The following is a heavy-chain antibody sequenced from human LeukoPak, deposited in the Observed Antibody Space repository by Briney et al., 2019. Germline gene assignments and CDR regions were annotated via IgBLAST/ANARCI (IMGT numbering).Heavy chain of an antibody. CDR2: ISSSSSYI. CDR1: GFTFSSYS. V-gene: IGHV3-21*01. CDR3: ARVDSSSLPCYYYYMDV. Sequence: GGSLRLSCAASGFTFSSYSMNWVRQAPGKGLEWVSSISSSSSYIYYADSVKGRFTISRDNAKNSLYLQMNSLRAEDTAVYYCARVDSSSLPCYYYYMDVWGKGTTVTVSS. D-gene: IGHD6-6*01. J-gene: IGHJ6*03.